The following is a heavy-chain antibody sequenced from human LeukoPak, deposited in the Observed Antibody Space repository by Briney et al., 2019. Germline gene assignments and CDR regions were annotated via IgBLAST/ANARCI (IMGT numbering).Heavy chain of an antibody. CDR2: INHSGST. Sequence: SETLSLTCAVYGGSFSGYYWSWIRQPPGKGLEWIGEINHSGSTNYNPSLKSRVTISVDTSKNQFSLKLSSVTAADTAVYYCASRKTGYSSGWYRGYYYYGMDVWGQGTTVTVSS. CDR1: GGSFSGYY. V-gene: IGHV4-34*01. CDR3: ASRKTGYSSGWYRGYYYYGMDV. J-gene: IGHJ6*02. D-gene: IGHD6-19*01.